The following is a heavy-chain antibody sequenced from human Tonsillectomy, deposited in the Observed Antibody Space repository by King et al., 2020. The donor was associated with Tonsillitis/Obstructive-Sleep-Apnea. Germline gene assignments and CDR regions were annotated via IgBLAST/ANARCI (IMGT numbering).Heavy chain of an antibody. Sequence: QLVQSGGVLAKPGGSLRLSCAASGFNFSDYYMNWIRQAPGRGLEWVSYISSSSGSTNYADSVKGRFTISRDNAKNSLSLQMNSLRDEDTAVYYCARTEDYYYMDVWGKGTTVTVSS. CDR2: ISSSSGST. CDR3: ARTEDYYYMDV. V-gene: IGHV3-11*05. J-gene: IGHJ6*03. CDR1: GFNFSDYY.